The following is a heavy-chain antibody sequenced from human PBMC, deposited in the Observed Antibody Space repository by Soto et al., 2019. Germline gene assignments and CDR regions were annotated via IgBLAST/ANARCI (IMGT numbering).Heavy chain of an antibody. Sequence: EAQLLESGGELIQPGGSLRLSCAASGFTYSSHGMSWVRQAPGKGLEWIAGLSRGGGSTYYADSVKGRFTISRDNSKNTLDLIINSLRVEDTALYYCARDGQYITDGFDICGQGTMVTVSS. CDR2: LSRGGGST. V-gene: IGHV3-23*01. D-gene: IGHD1-20*01. J-gene: IGHJ3*02. CDR1: GFTYSSHG. CDR3: ARDGQYITDGFDI.